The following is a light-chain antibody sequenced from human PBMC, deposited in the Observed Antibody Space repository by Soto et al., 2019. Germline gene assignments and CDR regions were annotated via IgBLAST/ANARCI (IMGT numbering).Light chain of an antibody. CDR1: SSDVGGYNY. Sequence: QSVLTRPPSASGSPGQSVTISCTGTSSDVGGYNYVSWYQHRPGKAPKRMIYDVNKRPSGVPDRFSGSKSGNTASLTVSGLQAEDEADYYCSSYAGGNNYVFGTGTKVTVL. CDR3: SSYAGGNNYV. CDR2: DVN. V-gene: IGLV2-8*01. J-gene: IGLJ1*01.